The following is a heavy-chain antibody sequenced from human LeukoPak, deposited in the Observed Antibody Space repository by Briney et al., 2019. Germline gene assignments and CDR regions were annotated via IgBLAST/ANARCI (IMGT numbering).Heavy chain of an antibody. CDR3: ARERKLFVVVPAAKGLVGKSRNDHSPETQPGDAFDI. D-gene: IGHD2-2*01. CDR1: GGSFSGYY. CDR2: INHSGST. V-gene: IGHV4-34*01. Sequence: SETLSLTCAVYGGSFSGYYWSWIRQPPGKGLEWIGEINHSGSTNYNPSLKSRVTISVDTSKNQFSLKLSSVTAADTAVYYCARERKLFVVVPAAKGLVGKSRNDHSPETQPGDAFDIWGQGTMVTVSS. J-gene: IGHJ3*02.